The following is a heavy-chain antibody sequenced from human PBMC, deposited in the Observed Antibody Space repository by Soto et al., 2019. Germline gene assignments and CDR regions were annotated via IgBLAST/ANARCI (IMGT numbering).Heavy chain of an antibody. Sequence: PLQASGPGLVKPSGTLSLTCGVSGGSVFSSSWWSGAGRLPERGVRGFGEIYHAGSPNYNPSFQSRISISLDRSKNTCSLRLTSVTAAAAAISFCDRGSSFSGDFDVWGQGTTVTVSS. CDR1: GGSVFSSSW. CDR3: DRGSSFSGDFDV. CDR2: IYHAGSP. D-gene: IGHD2-15*01. V-gene: IGHV4-4*02. J-gene: IGHJ3*01.